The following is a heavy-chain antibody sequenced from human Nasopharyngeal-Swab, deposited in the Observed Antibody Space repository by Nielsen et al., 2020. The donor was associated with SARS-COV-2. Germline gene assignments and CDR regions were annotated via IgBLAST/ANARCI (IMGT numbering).Heavy chain of an antibody. CDR3: PSGPY. CDR1: GFTFDDYA. J-gene: IGHJ4*02. CDR2: ISWNSGSI. Sequence: SLKISCAASGFTFDDYAMHWVRQAPGKGLEWVSGISWNSGSIGYADSVKGRFTISRDNAKNSLYLQMNSLRAEDTALYYCPSGPYWGQGTLVTVSS. V-gene: IGHV3-9*01.